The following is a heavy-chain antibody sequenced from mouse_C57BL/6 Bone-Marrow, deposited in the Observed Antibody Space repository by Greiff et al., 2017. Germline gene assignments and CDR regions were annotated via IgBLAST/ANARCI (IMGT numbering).Heavy chain of an antibody. CDR2: IYPGSGST. V-gene: IGHV1-55*01. CDR3: AKPYYSNYGYFDV. J-gene: IGHJ1*03. Sequence: QVQLKQPGAELVKPGASVKMSCKASGYTFTSYWITWVKQRPGQGLEWIGDIYPGSGSTNYNEKFKSKATLTVDKSSSTAYMQLSSLTSEDSAVYYCAKPYYSNYGYFDVWGTGTTVTGSS. CDR1: GYTFTSYW. D-gene: IGHD2-5*01.